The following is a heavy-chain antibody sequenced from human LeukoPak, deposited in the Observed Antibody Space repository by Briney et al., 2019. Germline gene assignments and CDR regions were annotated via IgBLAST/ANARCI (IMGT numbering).Heavy chain of an antibody. V-gene: IGHV3-7*05. CDR2: TNQDGGAK. D-gene: IGHD6-13*01. Sequence: GGSLRLSCAASGFTFSSYWMSWVRQAPGKGLEWVATTNQDGGAKYYVDSVKGRFTISRDNAKNSLYLQMNSLGAEDTAVYYCARRGTSSSWAHFDYWGQGTLVTVSS. CDR3: ARRGTSSSWAHFDY. CDR1: GFTFSSYW. J-gene: IGHJ4*02.